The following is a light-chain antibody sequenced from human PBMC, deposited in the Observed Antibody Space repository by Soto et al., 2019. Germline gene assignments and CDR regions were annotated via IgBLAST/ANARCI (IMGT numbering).Light chain of an antibody. CDR1: NSNLGAGSD. CDR2: GNR. CDR3: QAYDYSLTAFV. J-gene: IGLJ3*02. Sequence: QPVLTQPPSVSGAPGQRVTISCTGNNSNLGAGSDVHWYQQLPGAAPKLVIFGNRNRPSGVPERFSGSKSGTSASLAITGLQAEDEADYYCQAYDYSLTAFVFGGGTKLTVL. V-gene: IGLV1-40*01.